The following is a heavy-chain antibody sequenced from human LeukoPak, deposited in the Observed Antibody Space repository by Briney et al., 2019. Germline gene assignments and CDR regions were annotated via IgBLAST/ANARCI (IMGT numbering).Heavy chain of an antibody. CDR3: ARVSPNTVTTLPSFDY. CDR2: IKQDGSEK. J-gene: IGHJ4*02. CDR1: GFTFSSYW. V-gene: IGHV3-7*01. Sequence: PGGSLRLSCAASGFTFSSYWMSWVRQAPGKGLEWVANIKQDGSEKYYVDSVKRRFTISRENAKNLLYLPMNSLRAEDTAVYYCARVSPNTVTTLPSFDYWGQGTLVTASS. D-gene: IGHD4-17*01.